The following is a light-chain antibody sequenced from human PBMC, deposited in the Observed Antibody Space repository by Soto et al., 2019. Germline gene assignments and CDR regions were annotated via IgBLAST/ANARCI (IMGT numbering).Light chain of an antibody. CDR2: GAS. CDR3: QQYGSSPPT. Sequence: EIVLTQSPGTLSLSPGERATLSCRASQSVSSSYLAWYQQKPGQAPRLLFYGASSGATGIPDRFSGSGSGTDFTLSISRLEPEDAAVYYCQQYGSSPPTFGQGTKVQIK. J-gene: IGKJ1*01. V-gene: IGKV3-20*01. CDR1: QSVSSSY.